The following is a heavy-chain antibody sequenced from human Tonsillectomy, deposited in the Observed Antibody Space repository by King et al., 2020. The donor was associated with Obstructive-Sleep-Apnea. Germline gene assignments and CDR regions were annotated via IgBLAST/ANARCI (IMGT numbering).Heavy chain of an antibody. D-gene: IGHD3-16*02. Sequence: VQLVQSGGGLVQSGGSLRLSCAASGFTFSDYWMTWVRQAPGKGREWVANIKQDGSEKYYVDSVKGRFTISRDNADNSLSLQMDSLRAEDTAVYYCAKGSYRHDYWGQGTLVTVSS. CDR1: GFTFSDYW. CDR3: AKGSYRHDY. V-gene: IGHV3-7*01. CDR2: IKQDGSEK. J-gene: IGHJ4*02.